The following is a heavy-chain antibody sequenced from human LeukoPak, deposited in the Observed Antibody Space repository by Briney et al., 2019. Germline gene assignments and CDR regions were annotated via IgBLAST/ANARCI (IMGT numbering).Heavy chain of an antibody. V-gene: IGHV3-23*01. CDR2: IASDHTT. Sequence: GGSLRLSCAASGFTVSNYEMNWVRQAPGKGLEWASFIASDHTTYYADSVKGRFTISRDNSKNTLYLQMNSLRAEDTAVYYCALSIAVAGTAIDYWGQGTLVTVSS. CDR3: ALSIAVAGTAIDY. CDR1: GFTVSNYE. D-gene: IGHD6-19*01. J-gene: IGHJ4*02.